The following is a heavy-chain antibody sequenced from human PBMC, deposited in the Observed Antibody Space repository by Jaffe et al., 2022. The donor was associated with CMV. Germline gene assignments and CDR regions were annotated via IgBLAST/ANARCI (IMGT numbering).Heavy chain of an antibody. J-gene: IGHJ4*02. Sequence: EVQLAESGGDLVQPGRSLRLSCAAYGFTFDDYAMHWVRQAPGKGLEWVSGISWNRAIIAYADSVKGRFTISRDNARNSLYLQMNSLRAEDTALYFCARDMNGWDLKGGFDYWGQGTLVTVSS. CDR2: ISWNRAII. D-gene: IGHD1-26*01. CDR1: GFTFDDYA. CDR3: ARDMNGWDLKGGFDY. V-gene: IGHV3-9*01.